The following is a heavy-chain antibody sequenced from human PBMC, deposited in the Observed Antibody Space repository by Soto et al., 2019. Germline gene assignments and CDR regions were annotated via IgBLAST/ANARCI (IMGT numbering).Heavy chain of an antibody. Sequence: QLQLQESGPGLVKPSETLSLTCTVSSAPVSSSTYTWGWIRQPPGKGLEWIGSIYYSGSTYYNPSLHRRVTVSVSTAQDQVSLKVASVTAADTAVDYWARLPGYCISSSCHGHYAMDVWGQGTTVTVSS. CDR2: IYYSGST. D-gene: IGHD2-2*01. CDR1: SAPVSSSTYT. CDR3: ARLPGYCISSSCHGHYAMDV. V-gene: IGHV4-39*01. J-gene: IGHJ6*02.